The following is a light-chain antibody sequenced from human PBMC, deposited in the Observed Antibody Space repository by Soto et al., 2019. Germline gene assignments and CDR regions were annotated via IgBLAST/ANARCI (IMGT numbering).Light chain of an antibody. CDR2: DAS. V-gene: IGKV1-5*01. Sequence: DIQMTQSPSTLSASVGDRVTITCRASQSISSWLAWYQQKPGKTPKLLICDASSLESGVPSRFSGSGSGTECTLTISSLQPDDFATYYCQQYNSYSITFGGGTKVEIK. J-gene: IGKJ4*01. CDR3: QQYNSYSIT. CDR1: QSISSW.